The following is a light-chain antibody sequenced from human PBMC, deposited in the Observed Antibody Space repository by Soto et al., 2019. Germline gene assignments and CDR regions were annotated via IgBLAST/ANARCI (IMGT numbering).Light chain of an antibody. CDR1: QTLSNTY. Sequence: EIVLTQAPGTLSLSPGDRATLSCRASQTLSNTYLAWYQQRPSLAPRLLIYDASTRAPGIPDRFSGSGSWTDFTLTISRLEPEDFAVYYCQQYTSSPALTFGGGTRVDIK. CDR3: QQYTSSPALT. CDR2: DAS. V-gene: IGKV3-20*01. J-gene: IGKJ4*01.